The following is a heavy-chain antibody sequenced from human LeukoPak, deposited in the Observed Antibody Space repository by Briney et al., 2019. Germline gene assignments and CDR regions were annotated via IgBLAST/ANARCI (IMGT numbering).Heavy chain of an antibody. Sequence: ASVKVSCKASGYTFTSYDINWVRQATGQGLEWMGWMNPNSGNTGYAQKFQGRVTMTRNTSISTAYMELSSLRSEDTAVYYCARAQPLRRSSGWSKGFDPWGQGTLVTVSS. J-gene: IGHJ5*02. CDR1: GYTFTSYD. CDR2: MNPNSGNT. CDR3: ARAQPLRRSSGWSKGFDP. V-gene: IGHV1-8*01. D-gene: IGHD6-19*01.